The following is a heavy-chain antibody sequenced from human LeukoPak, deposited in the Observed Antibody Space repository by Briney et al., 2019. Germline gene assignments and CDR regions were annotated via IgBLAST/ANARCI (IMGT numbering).Heavy chain of an antibody. CDR1: GFTFSSYI. CDR3: ARKFYCSSTSCYGSRTYYFDY. J-gene: IGHJ4*02. V-gene: IGHV3-48*01. D-gene: IGHD2-2*01. Sequence: GGSLRLSCAASGFTFSSYIMNWVRQAPGKGLEWVSYISSSSSTIYYADSVKGRFTISRDNAKNSLYLQMNSLRAEDTAVYYCARKFYCSSTSCYGSRTYYFDYWGQGTLVTVSS. CDR2: ISSSSSTI.